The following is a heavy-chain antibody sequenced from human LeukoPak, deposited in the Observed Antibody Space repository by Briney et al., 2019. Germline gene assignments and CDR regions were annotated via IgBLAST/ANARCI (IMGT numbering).Heavy chain of an antibody. CDR2: INHSGST. Sequence: SETLSLTCAVYGESFSGYYWSWLRQPPGKGLEWIGEINHSGSTNYNPSLKSRVTISVDTSKNQFSLKLSSVTAADTAVYYCARGLGIFGVSWFDPWGQGTLVTVSS. CDR3: ARGLGIFGVSWFDP. D-gene: IGHD3-3*01. V-gene: IGHV4-34*01. J-gene: IGHJ5*02. CDR1: GESFSGYY.